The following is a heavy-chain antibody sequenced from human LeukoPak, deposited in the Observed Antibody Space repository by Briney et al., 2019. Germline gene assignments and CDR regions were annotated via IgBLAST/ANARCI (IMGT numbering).Heavy chain of an antibody. CDR3: ARVTVTTPLNWFDP. CDR2: IYPGNSDT. D-gene: IGHD4-11*01. Sequence: GESLEISCKASGFSFTTSWIGWVRQMPGKGLEWVGIIYPGNSDTRYSPSFQGQVTISADKSITPAYLQWGSLKASDTAIYYCARVTVTTPLNWFDPWGQGTLVTVTS. V-gene: IGHV5-51*01. CDR1: GFSFTTSW. J-gene: IGHJ5*02.